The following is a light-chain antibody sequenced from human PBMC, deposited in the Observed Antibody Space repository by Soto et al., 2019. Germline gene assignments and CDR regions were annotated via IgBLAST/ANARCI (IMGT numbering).Light chain of an antibody. V-gene: IGKV1-39*01. Sequence: DIQMTXSPXXXXAXXXDXLTXXXRASQSISSYLNWYQQKPGKAPKLLIYAASSLQSGVPSRLSGSGSGTDFTLTISSLQPEDFATYYCQQSYSTPRTFGGGTKVDIK. CDR1: QSISSY. CDR3: QQSYSTPRT. CDR2: AAS. J-gene: IGKJ4*01.